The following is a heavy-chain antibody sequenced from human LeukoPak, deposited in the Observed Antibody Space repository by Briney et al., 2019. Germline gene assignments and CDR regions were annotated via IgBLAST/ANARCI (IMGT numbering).Heavy chain of an antibody. V-gene: IGHV3-7*01. D-gene: IGHD5-18*01. CDR1: GLTFRRDW. J-gene: IGHJ4*02. CDR3: ATLDTAMVTNFGY. Sequence: GGSLRISCAASGLTFRRDWMSWVRQAPGKGLEWVAMIKQDGSDKYYVDSVKGRFTISSDNTKNSLNLQMNSLRAEDTAVYYCATLDTAMVTNFGYWGQGTLVTVSS. CDR2: IKQDGSDK.